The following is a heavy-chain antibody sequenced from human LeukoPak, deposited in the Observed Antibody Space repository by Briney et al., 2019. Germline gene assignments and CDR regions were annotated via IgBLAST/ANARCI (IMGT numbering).Heavy chain of an antibody. CDR2: INHSGST. J-gene: IGHJ4*02. D-gene: IGHD4-23*01. Sequence: SETLSLTCAVYGGSFSGYYWSWIRQPPGKGLEWIGEINHSGSTNYNPSLKSRVTISVDTSKNQFSLKLSSVTAADTAVYYCASTYGGNSVSDYWGQGTLVTVSS. CDR3: ASTYGGNSVSDY. V-gene: IGHV4-34*01. CDR1: GGSFSGYY.